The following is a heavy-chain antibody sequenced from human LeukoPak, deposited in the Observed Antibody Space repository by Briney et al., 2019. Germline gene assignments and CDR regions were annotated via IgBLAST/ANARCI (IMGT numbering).Heavy chain of an antibody. J-gene: IGHJ4*02. V-gene: IGHV3-33*07. D-gene: IGHD6-19*01. Sequence: GGSLRLSCAASGFIFSNYGMYWVRQAPGEGLDWVAVIWHDGSAEFYADSVKGRFSISRDDSKNTVYLQMNSLRAEDTALYYCARDSRGGWSGYFAYWGQGIVVTVSS. CDR3: ARDSRGGWSGYFAY. CDR2: IWHDGSAE. CDR1: GFIFSNYG.